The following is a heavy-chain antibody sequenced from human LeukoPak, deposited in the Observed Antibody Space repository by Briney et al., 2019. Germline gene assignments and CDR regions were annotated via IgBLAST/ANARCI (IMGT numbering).Heavy chain of an antibody. J-gene: IGHJ6*04. CDR3: ARTDCDILTGAGMDV. CDR1: GYTFTNCG. V-gene: IGHV1-18*04. CDR2: IGAYNANT. Sequence: AAVNVSCKYSGYTFTNCGITWVRQPPGQGLEWMGWIGAYNANTNYAQKFQGRDTMTTDTSTSTVYMELRSLRSEDTAIYYCARTDCDILTGAGMDVWGKGITVTVSS. D-gene: IGHD3-9*01.